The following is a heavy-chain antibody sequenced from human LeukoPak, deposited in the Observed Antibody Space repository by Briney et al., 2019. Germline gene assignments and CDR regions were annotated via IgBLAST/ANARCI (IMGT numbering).Heavy chain of an antibody. CDR2: IYYSGST. CDR1: GGSISSSNYQ. V-gene: IGHV4-39*01. D-gene: IGHD3-10*01. CDR3: ARLVWVNFYGFLPRERHTLYFDY. J-gene: IGHJ4*02. Sequence: PSETLSLTCTVSGGSISSSNYQWGWIRQPPGKGLEWLGNIYYSGSTYYNPSLKSRVTISIDTSKNQFSLKLSSVTAADTAVYFCARLVWVNFYGFLPRERHTLYFDYWGQGTLVTVSS.